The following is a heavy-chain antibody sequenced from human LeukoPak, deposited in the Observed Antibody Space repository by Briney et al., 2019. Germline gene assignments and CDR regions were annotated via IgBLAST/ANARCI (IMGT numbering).Heavy chain of an antibody. J-gene: IGHJ4*02. V-gene: IGHV3-23*01. CDR1: GFTFSSYA. Sequence: GGSLRLSCAASGFTFSSYAMSWVRQAPGKGLEWVSAISGSGGSTYYADSVKGRFTISRDNSKNTLYLQMNSLRAEDTAVYYCAKVSRGPQNYVWGSYRPYYFDYWGQGTLVTVSS. CDR2: ISGSGGST. CDR3: AKVSRGPQNYVWGSYRPYYFDY. D-gene: IGHD3-16*02.